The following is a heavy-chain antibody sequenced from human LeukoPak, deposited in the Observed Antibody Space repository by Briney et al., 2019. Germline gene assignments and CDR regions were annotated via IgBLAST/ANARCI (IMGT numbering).Heavy chain of an antibody. CDR2: IWFDGSKT. Sequence: GGSLRLSCAAPGFTFSSFGMHWVRQAPGKGLEWVAVIWFDGSKTYYSESVKGRFTVSRDNSKNTLFLQMNSLRVEDTAVYYCARVGSGYTVDYWGQGTLVTVSS. CDR1: GFTFSSFG. V-gene: IGHV3-33*01. J-gene: IGHJ4*02. D-gene: IGHD3-10*01. CDR3: ARVGSGYTVDY.